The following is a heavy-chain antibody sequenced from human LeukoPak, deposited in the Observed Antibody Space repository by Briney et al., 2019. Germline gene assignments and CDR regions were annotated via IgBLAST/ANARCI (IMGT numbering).Heavy chain of an antibody. CDR3: SRGRSGTYYDFDY. D-gene: IGHD1-26*01. CDR2: ISGSGGST. J-gene: IGHJ4*02. CDR1: GFTFSSYA. V-gene: IGHV3-23*01. Sequence: PGGSLRLSCAVSGFTFSSYAMSWVRQAPGKGLEWVSAISGSGGSTYYADSVKGRFTISRDNSKNTLSLQMNSLRAEDTAVYYCSRGRSGTYYDFDYWGQGTLVTVSS.